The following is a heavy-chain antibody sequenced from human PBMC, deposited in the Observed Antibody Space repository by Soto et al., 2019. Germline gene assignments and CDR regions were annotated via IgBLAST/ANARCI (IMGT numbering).Heavy chain of an antibody. V-gene: IGHV3-23*01. CDR3: AKGHGYGFDY. CDR1: GFIFNNYA. J-gene: IGHJ4*02. CDR2: ISAGGGSP. Sequence: GGSLSLSCAASGFIFNNYAMSWVRQAPGKGLEWGAFISAGGGSPNYADSGKGRCTISRDNAENMVYLQMNSLRAEDTAVYYCAKGHGYGFDYWGQGTLVTVSA. D-gene: IGHD5-18*01.